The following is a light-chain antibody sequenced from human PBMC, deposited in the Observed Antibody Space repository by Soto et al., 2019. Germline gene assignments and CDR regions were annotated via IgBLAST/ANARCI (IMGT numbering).Light chain of an antibody. CDR1: PDISSS. CDR3: LQDYSYPWT. V-gene: IGKV1-6*01. Sequence: IQMTQSPSSLSASVGDSFTITFQASPDISSSLNWYQHKSGKAPKLLIYAASSLQSGVPSRFSGSGSGTDFTFTISSLQAEDFATYYCLQDYSYPWTFGQGTKVDIK. CDR2: AAS. J-gene: IGKJ1*01.